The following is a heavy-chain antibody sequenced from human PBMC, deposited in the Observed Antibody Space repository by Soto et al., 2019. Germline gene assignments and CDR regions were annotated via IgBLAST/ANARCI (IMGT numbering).Heavy chain of an antibody. V-gene: IGHV3-48*02. CDR1: GFTFSSYS. D-gene: IGHD1-26*01. Sequence: EVQLVESGGGLVQPGGSLRLSCAASGFTFSSYSMNWVRQAPGKGLGWVSYISSSSSIIYYADSVKGRFTISRDYAENSLYLQMSSLRDEDTAVYYGARDISGATWGIDYWGQGTLVTVAS. J-gene: IGHJ4*02. CDR2: ISSSSSII. CDR3: ARDISGATWGIDY.